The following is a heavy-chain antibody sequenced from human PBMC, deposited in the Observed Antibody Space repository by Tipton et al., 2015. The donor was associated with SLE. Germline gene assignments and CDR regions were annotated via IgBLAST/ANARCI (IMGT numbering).Heavy chain of an antibody. Sequence: LRLSCTVSGGSVSSGSYYWSWIRQPPGKGLEWIGYRYYSANTNYNASLKSRVTISVDTSKNQFSLKLSSVTAADTAVYYCATNIAAAGSYWYFDLWGRGTLVTVSS. CDR1: GGSVSSGSYY. CDR3: ATNIAAAGSYWYFDL. CDR2: RYYSANT. V-gene: IGHV4-61*01. D-gene: IGHD6-13*01. J-gene: IGHJ2*01.